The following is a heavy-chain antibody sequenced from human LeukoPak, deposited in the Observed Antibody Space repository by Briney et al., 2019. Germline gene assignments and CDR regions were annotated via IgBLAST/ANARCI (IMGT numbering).Heavy chain of an antibody. CDR2: INGGGGAT. V-gene: IGHV3-23*01. Sequence: GGSLRLSCAASGFTFSNYAMSWVRQAPGRGLNWVSSINGGGGATVYADSVRGRFTISRDNSKNTLSLQMNSLRADDSAVYYCAKSWEILSSSWYLSFDSWGQGILVTVSS. CDR1: GFTFSNYA. CDR3: AKSWEILSSSWYLSFDS. D-gene: IGHD6-13*01. J-gene: IGHJ4*02.